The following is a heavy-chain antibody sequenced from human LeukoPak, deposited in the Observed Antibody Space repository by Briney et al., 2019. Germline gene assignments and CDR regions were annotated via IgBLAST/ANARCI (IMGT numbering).Heavy chain of an antibody. V-gene: IGHV3-48*03. CDR1: GFTFSSYA. D-gene: IGHD6-13*01. CDR3: ARLGSSWNNFDY. Sequence: PGGSVRLSCTASGFTFSSYAMNWVRQAPGKGLEWVSYISSSGSAIDYADSVKSRFTISRDNAKNSLYLQMNSLKAEDTGVYYCARLGSSWNNFDYWGYRTLVTVSS. CDR2: ISSSGSAI. J-gene: IGHJ4*01.